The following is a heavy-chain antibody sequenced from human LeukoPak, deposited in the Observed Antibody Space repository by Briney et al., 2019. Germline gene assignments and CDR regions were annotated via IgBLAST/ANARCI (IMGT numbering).Heavy chain of an antibody. V-gene: IGHV3-21*01. D-gene: IGHD1-14*01. CDR3: VRADPEEAGLPDS. J-gene: IGHJ4*02. CDR1: GFTFSSYT. Sequence: GGSLRLSCAGSGFTFSSYTISWVRQAPGKGLEWASAITSRSIEMFYADAVKGRFTISRDNAKKSVSLQMDSLRVEDTAVYYCVRADPEEAGLPDSWGQGTLVSVSS. CDR2: ITSRSIEM.